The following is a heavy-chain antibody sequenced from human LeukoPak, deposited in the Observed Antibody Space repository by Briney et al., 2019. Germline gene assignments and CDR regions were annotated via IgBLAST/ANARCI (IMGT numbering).Heavy chain of an antibody. D-gene: IGHD4-11*01. Sequence: SETLSLTCTVSGYSISSGYSWGWLRQPPGKGLEWIGSIFHSGKTYHNPSLKSRVTISVATSKNPFSLKLSSVSAADTAVYYCARSKGNYSNDSPPRNFDYWGRGTLVTVSS. CDR3: ARSKGNYSNDSPPRNFDY. J-gene: IGHJ4*02. V-gene: IGHV4-38-2*02. CDR2: IFHSGKT. CDR1: GYSISSGYS.